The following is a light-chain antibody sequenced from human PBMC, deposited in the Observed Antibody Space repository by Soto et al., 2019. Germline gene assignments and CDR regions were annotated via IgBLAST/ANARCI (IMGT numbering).Light chain of an antibody. CDR3: QHYGTTPLT. CDR2: GAS. V-gene: IGKV3-20*01. CDR1: QSLSSSY. Sequence: EIVLTQSPGTLSLSPGERATLSCRASQSLSSSYFAWYQQKPGQAPRLLIYGASSRATGIPDRFNGSGSGTDFTLTIDRLEPEDFAVYHCQHYGTTPLTFGGGTKVDIK. J-gene: IGKJ4*01.